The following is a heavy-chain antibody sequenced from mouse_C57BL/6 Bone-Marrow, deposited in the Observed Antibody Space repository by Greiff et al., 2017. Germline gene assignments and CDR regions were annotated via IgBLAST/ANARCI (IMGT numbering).Heavy chain of an antibody. J-gene: IGHJ4*01. CDR2: ISDGGSYT. CDR3: ARGGKTAQAFYAMDY. Sequence: EVQVVESGGGLVKPGGSLKLSCAASGFTFSSYAMSWVRQTPEKRLEWVATISDGGSYTYYPDNVKGRFTISRDNAKNNLYMQMSHLKCEDTDMYYCARGGKTAQAFYAMDYWGQGTSVTVSS. V-gene: IGHV5-4*01. D-gene: IGHD3-2*02. CDR1: GFTFSSYA.